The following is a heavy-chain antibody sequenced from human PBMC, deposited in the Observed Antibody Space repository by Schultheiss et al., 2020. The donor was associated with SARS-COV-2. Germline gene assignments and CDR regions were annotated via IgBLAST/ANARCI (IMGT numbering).Heavy chain of an antibody. D-gene: IGHD2-15*01. V-gene: IGHV4-59*12. CDR1: GGSISSYY. J-gene: IGHJ4*02. Sequence: SQTLSLTCTVSGGSISSYYWSWIRQPPGKGLEWIGYIYYSGSTNYNPSLKSRVTISVDTSKNQFSLKLSSVTAADTAVYYCARDEAPLTTPFDYWGQGTLVTVSS. CDR3: ARDEAPLTTPFDY. CDR2: IYYSGST.